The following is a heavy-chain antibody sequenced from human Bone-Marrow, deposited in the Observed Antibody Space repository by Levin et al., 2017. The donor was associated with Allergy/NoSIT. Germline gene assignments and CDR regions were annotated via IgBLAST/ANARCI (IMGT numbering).Heavy chain of an antibody. CDR1: GYTFTTYG. Sequence: PEASVKVSCKASGYTFTTYGISWVRQAPGQGLEWMGWISGHNGNTNSAQKFQGRITMTTDTPTSTAYMELKTLRSDDTAVYYCASDRGYDWALLSSLLYFYNGMDFWGQGTTVTVSS. D-gene: IGHD3-10*01. J-gene: IGHJ6*02. CDR2: ISGHNGNT. V-gene: IGHV1-18*01. CDR3: ASDRGYDWALLSSLLYFYNGMDF.